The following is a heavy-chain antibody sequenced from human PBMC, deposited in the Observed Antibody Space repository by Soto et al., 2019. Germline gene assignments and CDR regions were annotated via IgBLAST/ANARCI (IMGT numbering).Heavy chain of an antibody. J-gene: IGHJ4*02. V-gene: IGHV3-11*01. Sequence: QVQLVESGGGLVKTSGSLRISFAASGFTFSDYYMSWVRHAPGKGLEWVSYISSSGNTIYYADSVKGRFTISRDNAKNSVYLQMNSLRAEDTALYFCAKMSSENYYDPVFSWGQGTLVTVSS. D-gene: IGHD3-22*01. CDR2: ISSSGNTI. CDR3: AKMSSENYYDPVFS. CDR1: GFTFSDYY.